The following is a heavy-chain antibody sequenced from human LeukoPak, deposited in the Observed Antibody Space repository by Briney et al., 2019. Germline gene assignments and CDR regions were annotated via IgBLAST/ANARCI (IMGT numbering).Heavy chain of an antibody. CDR1: GFTFDDYA. Sequence: GRSLRLSCAASGFTFDDYAMHWVRQAPGKGLEWVSGISWNSGSIGYADSVKGRFTISRDNAKNSLYLQMNSLRAEDTALYYCAKGPSYASGWYHPGYFDYWGQGTLVTVSS. CDR2: ISWNSGSI. J-gene: IGHJ4*02. D-gene: IGHD6-19*01. V-gene: IGHV3-9*01. CDR3: AKGPSYASGWYHPGYFDY.